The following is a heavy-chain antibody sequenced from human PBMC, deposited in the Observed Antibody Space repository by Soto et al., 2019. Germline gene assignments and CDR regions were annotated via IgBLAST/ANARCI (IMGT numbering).Heavy chain of an antibody. V-gene: IGHV1-18*01. Sequence: ASVKVSCKASVYTFTSYGISWVRQAPGQRLEWMGWISAYNGNTNYAQKLQGRVTMTTDTSTSTAYMELRSLRSDDTAVYYCAREWRGGLRIFGPRGYFDYWGQGTLVNVSS. J-gene: IGHJ4*02. CDR2: ISAYNGNT. D-gene: IGHD4-17*01. CDR3: AREWRGGLRIFGPRGYFDY. CDR1: VYTFTSYG.